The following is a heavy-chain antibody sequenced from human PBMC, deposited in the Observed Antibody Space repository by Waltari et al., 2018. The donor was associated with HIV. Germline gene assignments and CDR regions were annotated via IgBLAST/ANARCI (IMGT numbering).Heavy chain of an antibody. CDR1: GTSVRSVGHF. CDR2: IYSSGIT. D-gene: IGHD7-27*01. J-gene: IGHJ3*01. V-gene: IGHV4-31*03. Sequence: QVQLHESGPGLVKPSQTLSLTCSVSGTSVRSVGHFWSFIRQHPGKGLEWLGYIYSSGITYYSPSLKSRLNMSLDMSKNQFSLTLSSVTAADTAVYYCAGETGNFDAFDVWGQGTMVIVSS. CDR3: AGETGNFDAFDV.